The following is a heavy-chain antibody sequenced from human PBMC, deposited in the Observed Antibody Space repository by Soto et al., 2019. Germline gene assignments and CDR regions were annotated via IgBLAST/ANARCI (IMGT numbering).Heavy chain of an antibody. CDR1: GFTFSRYA. J-gene: IGHJ4*01. Sequence: GGPLRLSCAASGFTFSRYAMHWVRQAPGPGLEWVAVISYDGSNKYYADSVMGRFTISTDNSQNTPYAQMNSLRSEDPAASYCARVLSSGWYRDFDYWGQGT. CDR2: ISYDGSNK. D-gene: IGHD6-19*01. V-gene: IGHV3-30-3*01. CDR3: ARVLSSGWYRDFDY.